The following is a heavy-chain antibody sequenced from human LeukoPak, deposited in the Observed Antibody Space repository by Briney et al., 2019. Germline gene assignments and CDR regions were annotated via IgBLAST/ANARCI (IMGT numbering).Heavy chain of an antibody. V-gene: IGHV3-9*01. Sequence: PGGSLRLSCAASGFTFDDYAMHWVRQAPGKGLEWVSGISWNSAGIAYADSVKGRFTISRDNAKNSLYLQMNSLRVEDTAVYYCARKTGDCWGQGTLVIVSS. CDR3: ARKTGDC. J-gene: IGHJ4*02. CDR1: GFTFDDYA. CDR2: ISWNSAGI. D-gene: IGHD1-14*01.